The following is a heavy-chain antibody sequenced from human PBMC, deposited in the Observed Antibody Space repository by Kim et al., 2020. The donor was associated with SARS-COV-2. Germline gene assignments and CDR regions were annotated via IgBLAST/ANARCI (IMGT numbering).Heavy chain of an antibody. D-gene: IGHD6-6*01. Sequence: GGSLRLSCAASGFTFGDYVMHWVRQAPGKGLEWISGINWHGASIGYGDSVRVRFTISRDNAKNSLYLQMNGLRAEDSAFYFCAKDIRGSSSPYYFDYWGQGTLVTVSS. CDR3: AKDIRGSSSPYYFDY. V-gene: IGHV3-9*01. J-gene: IGHJ4*02. CDR1: GFTFGDYV. CDR2: INWHGASI.